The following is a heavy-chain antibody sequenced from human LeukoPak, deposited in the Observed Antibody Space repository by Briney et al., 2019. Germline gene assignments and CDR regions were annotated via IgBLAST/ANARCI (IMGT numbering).Heavy chain of an antibody. J-gene: IGHJ4*02. CDR3: AKVIRAMTTVNPIDY. CDR1: GFTFSSYA. CDR2: ISGSGGST. V-gene: IGHV3-23*01. D-gene: IGHD4-17*01. Sequence: GGSLRLSCAASGFTFSSYAMSWVRQAPGKGLEWVSAISGSGGSTYYADSVKGRFTISRDNSKNTLYLQMNSLRAEDTAVYCCAKVIRAMTTVNPIDYWGQGTLVTVSS.